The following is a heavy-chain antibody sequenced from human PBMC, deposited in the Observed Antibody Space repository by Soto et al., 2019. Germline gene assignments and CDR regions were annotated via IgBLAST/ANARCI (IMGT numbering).Heavy chain of an antibody. CDR3: AKSMAPGNYYYYGMDV. CDR2: IYPGDSDT. D-gene: IGHD2-8*01. J-gene: IGHJ6*02. Sequence: GESLKISFKGSGYSFTSYWIGWVRQMPGKGLEWMGIIYPGDSDTRYSPSFQGQVTISADKSISTAYLQWSSLKASDTAMYYCAKSMAPGNYYYYGMDVWGQGTTVTVSS. V-gene: IGHV5-51*01. CDR1: GYSFTSYW.